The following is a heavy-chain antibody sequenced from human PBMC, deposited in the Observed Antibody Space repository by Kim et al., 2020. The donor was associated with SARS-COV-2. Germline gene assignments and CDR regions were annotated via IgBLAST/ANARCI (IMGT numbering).Heavy chain of an antibody. J-gene: IGHJ5*02. CDR3: ARSKGSGSNWFDP. Sequence: YTPSLKSRVTMSVDASKNQFSLRLSSVTAADTAVYYCARSKGSGSNWFDPWGQGTLVTVSS. V-gene: IGHV4-4*07. D-gene: IGHD3-10*01.